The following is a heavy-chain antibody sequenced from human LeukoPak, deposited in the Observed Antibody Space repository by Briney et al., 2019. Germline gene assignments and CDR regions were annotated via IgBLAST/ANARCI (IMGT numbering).Heavy chain of an antibody. V-gene: IGHV3-23*01. CDR3: AKRYSGSSGLYNFDY. J-gene: IGHJ4*02. Sequence: GGSLRLSCAASGFTFSSYAMSWVRQAPGKGLGGSSSITGSTGSTYYADSVKGRFTISRDNSKNTLYLQMNSLRAEDTAVYYCAKRYSGSSGLYNFDYWGQGTLVTVSS. D-gene: IGHD1-26*01. CDR2: ITGSTGST. CDR1: GFTFSSYA.